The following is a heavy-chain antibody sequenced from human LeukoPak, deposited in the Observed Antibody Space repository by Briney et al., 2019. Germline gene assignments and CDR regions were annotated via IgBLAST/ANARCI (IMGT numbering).Heavy chain of an antibody. J-gene: IGHJ6*03. CDR1: GYTFTSYG. V-gene: IGHV1-18*01. CDR2: ISAYNGNT. CDR3: ARTVVPAAIGIGDYYYYYYMDV. Sequence: ASVKVSCKASGYTFTSYGISWVRQAPGQGLEWMGWISAYNGNTNYAQKLQGRVTMTTDTSTSTAYMELRRLRSDDTAVYYCARTVVPAAIGIGDYYYYYYMDVWGKGTTVTVSS. D-gene: IGHD2-2*02.